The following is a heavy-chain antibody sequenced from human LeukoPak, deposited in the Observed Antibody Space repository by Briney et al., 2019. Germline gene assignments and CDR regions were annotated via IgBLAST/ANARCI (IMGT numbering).Heavy chain of an antibody. V-gene: IGHV3-48*03. CDR2: INEGATII. CDR3: ARGPLSGSYLRGFDY. J-gene: IGHJ4*02. D-gene: IGHD3-10*01. Sequence: GGSLRLSCAASGFTFSSYEMNWVRRAPGKGLEWISHINEGATIIYYADSVKGRFTISRDNAKNSVYLQMNSLKAEDTALYYCARGPLSGSYLRGFDYWGQGTLVTVSS. CDR1: GFTFSSYE.